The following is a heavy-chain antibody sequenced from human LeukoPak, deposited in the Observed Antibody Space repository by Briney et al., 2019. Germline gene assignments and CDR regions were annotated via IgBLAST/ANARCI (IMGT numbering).Heavy chain of an antibody. CDR1: GGSISSYY. D-gene: IGHD1-26*01. V-gene: IGHV4-59*08. CDR3: ARHISSGGTYAHFDY. CDR2: IYYSGCT. Sequence: SETLSLTCTVSGGSISSYYWSRIRQPPGKGLEWIGYIYYSGCTNYNPSLKSRVTISVDTSKNQVSLKLNSVTAADTAVYYCARHISSGGTYAHFDYWGQGTLVVVSS. J-gene: IGHJ4*02.